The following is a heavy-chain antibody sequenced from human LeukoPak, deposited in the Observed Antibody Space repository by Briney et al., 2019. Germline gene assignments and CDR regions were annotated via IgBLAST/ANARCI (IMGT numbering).Heavy chain of an antibody. V-gene: IGHV3-66*01. CDR2: IYRGGSI. J-gene: IGHJ6*02. Sequence: PGGSLRLSCGVSGFTVNNYYMHWVRQAPGKGLEWVSVIYRGGSIYYVDSVKGRFIISRDNSNNTVDLQLNSLRAEDTAVYYCAREPPMVGDNYYSMDVWGQGTPVTVSS. CDR1: GFTVNNYY. D-gene: IGHD3-10*02. CDR3: AREPPMVGDNYYSMDV.